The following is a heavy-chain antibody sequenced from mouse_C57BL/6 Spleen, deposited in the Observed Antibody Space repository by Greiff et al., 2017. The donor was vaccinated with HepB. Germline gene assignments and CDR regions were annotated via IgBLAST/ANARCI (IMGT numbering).Heavy chain of an antibody. J-gene: IGHJ1*03. V-gene: IGHV1-55*01. Sequence: QVQLQQPGAELVKPGASVKMSCKASGYTFTSYWITWVKQRPGQGLEWIGDIYPGSGSTNYNEKFKSKATLTVDTSSSTAYMQLSSLTSEDSAVYYCARAPITTVVGRYFEVWGTGTTVTVSS. CDR1: GYTFTSYW. CDR2: IYPGSGST. CDR3: ARAPITTVVGRYFEV. D-gene: IGHD1-1*01.